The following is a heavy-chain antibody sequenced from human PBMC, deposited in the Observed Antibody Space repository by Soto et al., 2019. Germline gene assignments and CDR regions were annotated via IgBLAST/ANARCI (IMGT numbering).Heavy chain of an antibody. Sequence: PGGSLRLSCAASGFTFSGYAMNWVRQAPGKGLEWVSAISGSGGTTYYADSVKGRFTISRDNSKNTLYLQMNSLRAEDTAIYYCAKGLLVGSTLYYFDYWGQGTLVTVSS. V-gene: IGHV3-23*01. CDR2: ISGSGGTT. CDR3: AKGLLVGSTLYYFDY. J-gene: IGHJ4*02. D-gene: IGHD1-26*01. CDR1: GFTFSGYA.